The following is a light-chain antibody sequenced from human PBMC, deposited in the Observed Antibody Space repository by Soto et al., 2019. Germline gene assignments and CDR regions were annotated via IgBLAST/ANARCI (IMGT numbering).Light chain of an antibody. CDR3: QKYSSVPV. Sequence: DSQMTQSPTSLSASVGDRVTITCQASQGIRNVVAWYQQKPGKAPKLLIYAASTLQSGVPNRFSGSGSGTNVTLTINSLQPEDVATCSCQKYSSVPVFGPGTKVEIK. J-gene: IGKJ3*01. CDR1: QGIRNV. CDR2: AAS. V-gene: IGKV1-27*01.